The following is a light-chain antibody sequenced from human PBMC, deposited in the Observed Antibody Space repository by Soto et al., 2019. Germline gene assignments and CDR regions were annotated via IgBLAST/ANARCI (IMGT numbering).Light chain of an antibody. CDR2: AAS. J-gene: IGKJ3*01. CDR1: QSVNSD. V-gene: IGKV3-15*01. Sequence: EIGMTQSPATLSVSPGEGVTLSCRASQSVNSDLAWYQQKPGHSPRLLMYAASTRATDIPARFSGGGSGTQASLPISSLQSEDGAIYYYQQYHDWPPFTLSPRTKVDIK. CDR3: QQYHDWPPFT.